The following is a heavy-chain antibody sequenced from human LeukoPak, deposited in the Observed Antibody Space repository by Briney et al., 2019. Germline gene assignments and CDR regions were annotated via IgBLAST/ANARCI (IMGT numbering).Heavy chain of an antibody. D-gene: IGHD3-10*01. CDR3: ARDYGGAPYYYFDY. J-gene: IGHJ4*02. V-gene: IGHV3-30-3*01. Sequence: PGGSLRLSCAASGFTFSSYAMHWVRQAPGKGLEWVAVISYDGSNKYYADSVKGRFTISRDNSKNTLYLQMNSLRAEDTAVYYCARDYGGAPYYYFDYWGQGTLVTVSS. CDR2: ISYDGSNK. CDR1: GFTFSSYA.